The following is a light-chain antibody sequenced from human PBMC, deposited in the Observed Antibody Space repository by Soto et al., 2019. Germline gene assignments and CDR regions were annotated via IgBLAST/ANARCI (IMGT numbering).Light chain of an antibody. V-gene: IGKV3-20*01. Sequence: EIVLTQSPGTLSLSPGERATLSCRASQSVSSNSLAWYQQKPGQAPRLLMYGASNSATGSTDRFSGSGSGSGTDFILTISRLEPEDAAVYYCQQYISSPWTFGQGTKVEIK. J-gene: IGKJ1*01. CDR1: QSVSSNS. CDR3: QQYISSPWT. CDR2: GAS.